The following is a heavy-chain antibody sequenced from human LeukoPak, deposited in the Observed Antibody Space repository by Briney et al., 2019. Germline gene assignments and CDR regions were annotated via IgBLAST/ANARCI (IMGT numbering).Heavy chain of an antibody. CDR3: ARHGSCSSTSCYTDTDAFDI. CDR1: GGSISSSSYY. CDR2: IYYSGNT. Sequence: SETLSLTCTVSGGSISSSSYYWSWIRQPPGKGLEWIGYIYYSGNTNYNPSLKSRVTISVDTSKNQFSLKLSSVTAADTAVYYCARHGSCSSTSCYTDTDAFDIWGQGTMVTVSS. D-gene: IGHD2-2*02. V-gene: IGHV4-61*01. J-gene: IGHJ3*02.